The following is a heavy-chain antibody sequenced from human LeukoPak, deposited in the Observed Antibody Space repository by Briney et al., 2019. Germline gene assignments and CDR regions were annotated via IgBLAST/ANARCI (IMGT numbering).Heavy chain of an antibody. V-gene: IGHV3-30*02. J-gene: IGHJ3*02. CDR3: AKDISGSGEGFDI. D-gene: IGHD3-10*01. CDR2: RRYDGSNK. CDR1: GFTFSSYG. Sequence: GGSLRLSCAASGFTFSSYGMHWVRQAPGKGLEWVAFRRYDGSNKYYADSVKGRFTISRDNSKNTLYLQMNSLRAEDTAVYYCAKDISGSGEGFDIWGQGTMVTVSS.